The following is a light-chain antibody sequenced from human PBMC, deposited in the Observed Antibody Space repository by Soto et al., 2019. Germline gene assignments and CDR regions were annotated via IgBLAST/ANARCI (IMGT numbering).Light chain of an antibody. V-gene: IGLV2-14*03. CDR1: TNDVGGYNY. CDR3: SSYTSSYNWV. J-gene: IGLJ3*02. CDR2: GVT. Sequence: QSALTQPASVSGSPGQSITISCSGTTNDVGGYNYVSWYQQHPGKAPKLLIYGVTDRPSGVSSRFSGSKSGNAASLTISGLQAEDEGDYYCSSYTSSYNWVFGGGTKVTVL.